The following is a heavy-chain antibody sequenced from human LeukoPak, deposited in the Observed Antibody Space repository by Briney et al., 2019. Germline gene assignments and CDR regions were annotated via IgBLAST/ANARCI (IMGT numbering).Heavy chain of an antibody. V-gene: IGHV4-31*03. CDR3: AREGLAGGNDY. J-gene: IGHJ4*02. D-gene: IGHD4-23*01. Sequence: TSETLSLTCTVSGGSISSGGYYWRWIRQHPGKGLEWIGYIYYSGSTYYNPSLKSRVTMSVDTSKNQFSLKLSSVTAADTAVYYCAREGLAGGNDYWGQGTLVTVSS. CDR1: GGSISSGGYY. CDR2: IYYSGST.